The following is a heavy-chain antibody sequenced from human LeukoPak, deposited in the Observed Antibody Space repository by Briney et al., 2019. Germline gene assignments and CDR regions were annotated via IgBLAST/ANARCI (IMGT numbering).Heavy chain of an antibody. V-gene: IGHV3-74*01. J-gene: IGHJ5*02. Sequence: GGSLRLSCAASGFTFSSYWMHWVRQGPGKGLVWVSLIKSDGSSTSYADSVKGRFTISRDNAKNTLYLQMNSLRADDTAVYYCARLRSFTSWGRGTLVTVSS. CDR1: GFTFSSYW. D-gene: IGHD3-9*01. CDR3: ARLRSFTS. CDR2: IKSDGSST.